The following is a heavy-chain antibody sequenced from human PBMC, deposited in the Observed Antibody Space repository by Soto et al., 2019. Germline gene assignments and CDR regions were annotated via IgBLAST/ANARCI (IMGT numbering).Heavy chain of an antibody. V-gene: IGHV1-46*01. J-gene: IGHJ4*02. D-gene: IGHD3-3*01. CDR2: IDPDGGST. CDR1: GYSFTSYF. Sequence: QVQLVQSGAEVKKPGASVKISCKASGYSFTSYFMHWVRRAPGQGPEWMGIIDPDGGSTSYAQKFQGRVTMTTDTSTSTVYVELSSLRSEDTAVYYCASLIGVDTLRDYWGQGTLVTVSS. CDR3: ASLIGVDTLRDY.